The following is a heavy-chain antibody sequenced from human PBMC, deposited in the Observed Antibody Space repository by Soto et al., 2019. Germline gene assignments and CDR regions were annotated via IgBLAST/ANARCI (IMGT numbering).Heavy chain of an antibody. J-gene: IGHJ4*02. D-gene: IGHD3-10*01. CDR2: ISDRGDNT. V-gene: IGHV3-23*01. CDR1: GFTFRSYA. Sequence: EVQLLESGGGLVQPGGSLRLSCAASGFTFRSYAMSWARQAPGKGLEWVSGISDRGDNTYYADSVKGRFTISRDNSKNTLYLQMNRRRAEDTATYYCAKDRLWCGRTTGDSWGQGVLVTVSS. CDR3: AKDRLWCGRTTGDS.